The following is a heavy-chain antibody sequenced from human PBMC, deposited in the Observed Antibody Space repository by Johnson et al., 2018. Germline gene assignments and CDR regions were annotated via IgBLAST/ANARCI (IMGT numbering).Heavy chain of an antibody. CDR3: AKGHLSLLHTAEYFQY. CDR2: ISSRSSYI. Sequence: VQLVQSGGGLVQPGGSLRLSCAASGFTLSSYSMNWVRQAPGTGLEWVSYISSRSSYIYYADPLKGRFTISRDKAKTLLYLHMNSQRAEDTALYDCAKGHLSLLHTAEYFQYWGQGTLVTVSS. J-gene: IGHJ1*01. CDR1: GFTLSSYS. D-gene: IGHD2-15*01. V-gene: IGHV3-21*05.